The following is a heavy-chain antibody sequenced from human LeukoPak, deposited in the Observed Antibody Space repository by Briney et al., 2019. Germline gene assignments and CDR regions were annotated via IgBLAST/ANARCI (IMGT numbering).Heavy chain of an antibody. V-gene: IGHV3-53*01. D-gene: IGHD3-10*01. J-gene: IGHJ3*02. CDR2: IYSGGST. CDR1: GFTVSSNY. CDR3: AGSITMVRGVIITPGAFDI. Sequence: PGGSLRLSCAASGFTVSSNYMSWVRQAPGKGLEWVSVIYSGGSTYYADSVKGRFTISRDNSKNTLYLQMNSLRAEDTAVYYCAGSITMVRGVIITPGAFDIWGQGTMVTVSS.